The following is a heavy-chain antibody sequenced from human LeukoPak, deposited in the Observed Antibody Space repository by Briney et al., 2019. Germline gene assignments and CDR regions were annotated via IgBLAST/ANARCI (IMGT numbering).Heavy chain of an antibody. J-gene: IGHJ5*02. Sequence: SETLSLTCTVSGGSISSYYWSWIRQPPGKGLEWIGYIYYSGSTNYNPSLESRVTISVDTSKNQFSLKLSSVTAADTAVYYCARNFVVVSSLGFDPWGQGTLVTVSS. CDR1: GGSISSYY. V-gene: IGHV4-59*01. CDR3: ARNFVVVSSLGFDP. CDR2: IYYSGST. D-gene: IGHD2-2*01.